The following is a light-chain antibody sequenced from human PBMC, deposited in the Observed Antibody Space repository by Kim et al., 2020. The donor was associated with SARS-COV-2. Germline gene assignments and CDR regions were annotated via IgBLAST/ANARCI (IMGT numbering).Light chain of an antibody. CDR1: RSNIGNNS. J-gene: IGLJ2*01. Sequence: GHKDTITCSGSRSNIGNNSVSWYQQFPGTAPVLVIYDNDNRPSGIPDRFFGSKSGTSATLGITGLQTGDEADYYCAAWDSSLSAGVFGGGTQLTVL. CDR3: AAWDSSLSAGV. CDR2: DND. V-gene: IGLV1-51*01.